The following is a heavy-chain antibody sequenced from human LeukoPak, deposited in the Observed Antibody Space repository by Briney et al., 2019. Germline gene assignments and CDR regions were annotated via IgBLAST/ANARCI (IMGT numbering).Heavy chain of an antibody. Sequence: PSETLSLTCTVSGGSLRSYYWSWVRQPAGKGLEWIGRIYTSGSTNYNPSLKSRVTMSVDTSKNQFSLKLSSVTAADTAVYYCARDQFIAAAGTGAFDIWGQGTMVTVSS. V-gene: IGHV4-4*07. CDR1: GGSLRSYY. CDR2: IYTSGST. CDR3: ARDQFIAAAGTGAFDI. J-gene: IGHJ3*02. D-gene: IGHD6-13*01.